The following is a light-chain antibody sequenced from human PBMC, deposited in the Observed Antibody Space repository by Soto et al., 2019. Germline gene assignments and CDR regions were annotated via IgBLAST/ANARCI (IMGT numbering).Light chain of an antibody. Sequence: MTQAATTRSLSPGARATLSCRASQSVNSNLAWYQQKPGQAPRLLIYGTSTRATGIPARFSGSGSGTEFTLTISSLQSEDFAVYYCQQYNNWPLTFGGGTKVDIK. CDR1: QSVNSN. CDR2: GTS. J-gene: IGKJ4*01. CDR3: QQYNNWPLT. V-gene: IGKV3-15*01.